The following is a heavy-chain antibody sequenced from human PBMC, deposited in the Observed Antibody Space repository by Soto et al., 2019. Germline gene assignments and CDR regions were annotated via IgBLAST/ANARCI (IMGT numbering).Heavy chain of an antibody. J-gene: IGHJ4*02. D-gene: IGHD3-22*01. CDR2: IYYSGST. CDR1: GGSISSGDYY. Sequence: QVQLQESGPGLVKPSQTLSLTCTVSGGSISSGDYYWSWIRQPPGKGLEWIGYIYYSGSTYYNPALKNPVPISVDTSKNPFSPKLSSVTAADTAVYYCAALDYYDSSGYPSGDDYWGQGTLVTVSS. CDR3: AALDYYDSSGYPSGDDY. V-gene: IGHV4-30-4*01.